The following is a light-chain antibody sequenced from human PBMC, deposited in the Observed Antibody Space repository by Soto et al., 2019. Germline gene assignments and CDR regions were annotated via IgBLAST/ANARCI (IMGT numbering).Light chain of an antibody. CDR1: QTVTSNF. J-gene: IGKJ4*01. Sequence: AVTQSPGTLAFPSGESTPLFWSAIQTVTSNFLAWYQEKPGQAPRLLIYGASSRATGIPDRFSGSGSGTDFTLTISRLEPEDFAVYYCRQYGRSLGFAFGGGTKVDIK. V-gene: IGKV3-20*01. CDR3: RQYGRSLGFA. CDR2: GAS.